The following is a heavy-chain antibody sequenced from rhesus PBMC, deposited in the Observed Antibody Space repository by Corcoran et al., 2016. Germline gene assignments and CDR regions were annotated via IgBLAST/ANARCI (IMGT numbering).Heavy chain of an antibody. J-gene: IGHJ4*01. CDR2: INSVGGSK. CDR3: AKGYYEDDYGYYYTDLPFDY. D-gene: IGHD3-9*01. V-gene: IGHV3S5*01. CDR1: GFTFSSYG. Sequence: EVQLVESGGGLVQPGGSLSLSCAASGFTFSSYGMSWVRQAPGKGLAWVSAINSVGGSKYYAYTVKGRFTITRDNSKNTLSLQMNSLRAEDTAVYYCAKGYYEDDYGYYYTDLPFDYWGQGVLVTVSS.